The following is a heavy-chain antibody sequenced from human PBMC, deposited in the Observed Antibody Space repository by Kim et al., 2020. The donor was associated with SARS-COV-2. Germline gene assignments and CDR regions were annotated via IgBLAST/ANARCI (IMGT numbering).Heavy chain of an antibody. D-gene: IGHD2-2*01. Sequence: LKSRVTISVDTSKNQFSLKLSSVTAADTAVYYCARDPPYQRHYYYYMDVWGKGTTVTVSS. CDR3: ARDPPYQRHYYYYMDV. J-gene: IGHJ6*03. V-gene: IGHV4-31*02.